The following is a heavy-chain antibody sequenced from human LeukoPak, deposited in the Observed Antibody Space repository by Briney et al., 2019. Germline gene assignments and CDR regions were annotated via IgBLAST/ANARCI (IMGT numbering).Heavy chain of an antibody. CDR3: ARDALITTGTSVNDY. Sequence: ASVKVSCKASGGTFSSYGISWVRQAPGQGLEWMGCIIPIFGTAKYAQKFQDRVTITADESTSTAYMELSSLRSEDTAVYYCARDALITTGTSVNDYWGQGTLVTVSS. D-gene: IGHD1-1*01. V-gene: IGHV1-69*13. J-gene: IGHJ4*02. CDR1: GGTFSSYG. CDR2: IIPIFGTA.